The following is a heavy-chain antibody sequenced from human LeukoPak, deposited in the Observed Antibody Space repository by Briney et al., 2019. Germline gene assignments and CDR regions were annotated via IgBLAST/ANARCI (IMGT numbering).Heavy chain of an antibody. V-gene: IGHV5-51*01. D-gene: IGHD5-18*01. CDR2: IYPGDSDT. Sequence: GESLKISCKGSGYSFTSYWIGWVRQMPGKGLEWMGIIYPGDSDTRYSPSFQGQVIISADKSISTAYLQWSSLKASDTAMYYCARHVGHTAIGYYMDVWGKGTTVTVSS. CDR1: GYSFTSYW. CDR3: ARHVGHTAIGYYMDV. J-gene: IGHJ6*03.